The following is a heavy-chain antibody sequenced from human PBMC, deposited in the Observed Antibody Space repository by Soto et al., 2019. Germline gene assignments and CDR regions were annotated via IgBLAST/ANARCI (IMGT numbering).Heavy chain of an antibody. CDR3: ARVGYYDSSGSRAPNFDY. D-gene: IGHD3-22*01. CDR2: IYYSGST. V-gene: IGHV4-59*01. Sequence: SETLSLTCTVSGGSISNYFWTWIRQPPGKGLEWIGYIYYSGSTNYNPSLKSRVTISVDTSKNQFSLKLSSVTAADTAVYYCARVGYYDSSGSRAPNFDYWGQGTLVTVSS. J-gene: IGHJ4*02. CDR1: GGSISNYF.